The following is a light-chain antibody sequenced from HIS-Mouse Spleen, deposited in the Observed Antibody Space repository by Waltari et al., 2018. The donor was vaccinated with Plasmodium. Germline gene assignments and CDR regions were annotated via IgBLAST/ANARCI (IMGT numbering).Light chain of an antibody. CDR3: QQRSNWPWT. J-gene: IGKJ1*01. CDR2: DAS. V-gene: IGKV3-11*01. Sequence: ELVLTQSPATLSLSPGKRAALSCRASQSVSSYLAWYQQKPGQAPRLLIYDASNRATGIPARFSGSGSGTDFTLTISSLEPEDFAVYYCQQRSNWPWTFGQGTKVEIK. CDR1: QSVSSY.